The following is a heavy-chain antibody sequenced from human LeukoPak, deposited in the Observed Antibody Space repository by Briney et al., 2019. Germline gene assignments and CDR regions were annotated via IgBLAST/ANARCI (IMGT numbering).Heavy chain of an antibody. CDR1: GFTFDDYG. Sequence: GGSLRLSCAASGFTFDDYGMSWVRQSTGKGLESVSGINWISGSRGYSDSVQGSFTISRDNAKNSLYLQMNSLRAEDTAVYYCAREETWGQGTLVTVSS. J-gene: IGHJ4*02. V-gene: IGHV3-20*04. CDR2: INWISGSR. CDR3: AREET.